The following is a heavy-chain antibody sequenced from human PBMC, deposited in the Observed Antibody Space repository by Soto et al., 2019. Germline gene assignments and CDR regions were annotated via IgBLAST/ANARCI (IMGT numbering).Heavy chain of an antibody. CDR1: GFTFRAFA. CDR3: TKGSHIAARPFYFDF. D-gene: IGHD6-6*01. Sequence: VQLLESGGGLAQPGGSLRLSCAASGFTFRAFAMNWVRQAPGKGLEWVATISGGAATTYADSVKGRFTISRDNSKNTVYLQMGSLRPGDTAVYYCTKGSHIAARPFYFDFWGQGTLVTVSS. V-gene: IGHV3-23*01. J-gene: IGHJ4*02. CDR2: ISGGAAT.